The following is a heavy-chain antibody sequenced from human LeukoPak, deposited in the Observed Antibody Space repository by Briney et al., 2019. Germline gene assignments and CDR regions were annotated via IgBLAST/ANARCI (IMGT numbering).Heavy chain of an antibody. J-gene: IGHJ4*02. CDR1: GFRFSDYW. D-gene: IGHD5-18*01. V-gene: IGHV3-7*01. Sequence: GGSLRLSCAASGFRFSDYWMTWVRQAPGEGLECVANIKTDGSEKYYPDSVRGRFTISRDNAKNSLYLRLNSLRVEDTAVYYCARGYSYGSTGTYWGQGALVTVSS. CDR2: IKTDGSEK. CDR3: ARGYSYGSTGTY.